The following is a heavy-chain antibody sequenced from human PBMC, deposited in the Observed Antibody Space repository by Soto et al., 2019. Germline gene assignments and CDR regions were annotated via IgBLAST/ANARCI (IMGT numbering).Heavy chain of an antibody. V-gene: IGHV4-31*03. Sequence: SETLSLTCTVSGGSISSGGYYWSWIRQHPGKGLEWIGYIYYSGSTYYNTSLKSRVTISVDTTKNQYSLKLSSVTAEDTTVNYCARVYAVNYVGYFDYWGQGTLVTVSS. CDR1: GGSISSGGYY. CDR3: ARVYAVNYVGYFDY. CDR2: IYYSGST. D-gene: IGHD3-16*01. J-gene: IGHJ4*02.